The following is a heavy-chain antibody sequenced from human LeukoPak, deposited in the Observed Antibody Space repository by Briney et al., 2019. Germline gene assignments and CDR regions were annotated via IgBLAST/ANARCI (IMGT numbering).Heavy chain of an antibody. CDR2: IYPGDSDT. V-gene: IGHV5-51*01. Sequence: GESLKISCKGSGYSFTSYWIGWVCQMPGKGLEWMGIIYPGDSDTRYSPSFQGQVTISADKSISTAYLQWSSLKASDTAMYYCARQVVVPAAPADYWGQGTLVTVSS. CDR1: GYSFTSYW. J-gene: IGHJ4*02. D-gene: IGHD2-2*01. CDR3: ARQVVVPAAPADY.